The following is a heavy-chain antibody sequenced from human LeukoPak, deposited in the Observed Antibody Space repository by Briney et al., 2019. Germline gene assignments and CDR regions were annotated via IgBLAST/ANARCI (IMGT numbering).Heavy chain of an antibody. J-gene: IGHJ4*02. CDR2: IHYRINT. V-gene: IGHV4-39*01. CDR1: GASISSNHY. D-gene: IGHD5-24*01. CDR3: ARYQEEDGYNAKTIDY. Sequence: SETLSLTCSVSGASISSNHYWGWIRPPPGMGLEWIGTIHYRINTYYNPSLKSRLTISIDTSKNRFSLRLSSVTAADTAVYYCARYQEEDGYNAKTIDYWGQGTLVTVSS.